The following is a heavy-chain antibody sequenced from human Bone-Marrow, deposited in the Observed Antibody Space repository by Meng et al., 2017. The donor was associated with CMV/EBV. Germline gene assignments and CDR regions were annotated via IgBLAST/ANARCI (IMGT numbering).Heavy chain of an antibody. CDR2: MNPNSGNT. Sequence: ASVKVSCKASGGTFSSYAISRVRQAPGQGLEWMGWMNPNSGNTGYAQKFQGRVTMTRNTSISTAYMELSSLRSEDTAVYYCARGYPEFDPWGQGTLVTVSS. CDR3: ARGYPEFDP. V-gene: IGHV1-8*02. D-gene: IGHD3-16*02. CDR1: GGTFSSYA. J-gene: IGHJ5*02.